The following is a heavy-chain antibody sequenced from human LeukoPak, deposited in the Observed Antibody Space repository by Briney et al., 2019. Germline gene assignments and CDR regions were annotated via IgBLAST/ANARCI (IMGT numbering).Heavy chain of an antibody. V-gene: IGHV3-7*01. CDR2: IKQDGSEK. CDR3: ARTVYSSGWDFDY. J-gene: IGHJ4*02. D-gene: IGHD6-19*01. Sequence: GGSLRLSCAASGFTFSSYWMSWVRQAPGKGLEWVANIKQDGSEKYYADSVKGRFTISRDNAKNSLYLQMNSLRAEDTAVYYCARTVYSSGWDFDYWGQGTLVTVSS. CDR1: GFTFSSYW.